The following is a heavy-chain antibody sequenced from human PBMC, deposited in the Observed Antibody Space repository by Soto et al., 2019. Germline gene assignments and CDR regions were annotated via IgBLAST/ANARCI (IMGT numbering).Heavy chain of an antibody. CDR3: ARESISHISGRYYH. CDR1: GFTFSSYS. CDR2: ISSSSSTI. V-gene: IGHV3-48*02. Sequence: GGSLRLSCAASGFTFSSYSMNWVRQAPGKGLEWVSYISSSSSTIYYADSVKGRFTISRDNAKNSLYLQMNSLRDEDTAVYYCARESISHISGRYYHWGQGTLVTVSS. D-gene: IGHD1-26*01. J-gene: IGHJ5*02.